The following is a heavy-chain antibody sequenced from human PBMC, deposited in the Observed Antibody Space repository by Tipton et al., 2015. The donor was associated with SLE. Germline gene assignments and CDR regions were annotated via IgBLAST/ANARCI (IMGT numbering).Heavy chain of an antibody. CDR2: IYYTGST. J-gene: IGHJ3*02. V-gene: IGHV4-59*12. CDR1: GGTISSYY. D-gene: IGHD3-10*01. CDR3: ARDPFGRGRSFDI. Sequence: TLSLTCTVSGGTISSYYWSWIRQPPGKGLEWIGYIYYTGSTSYNPSLESRATILVDTSKNQFSLKLSSVTAADTAVYYCARDPFGRGRSFDIWGQGTMVTVSS.